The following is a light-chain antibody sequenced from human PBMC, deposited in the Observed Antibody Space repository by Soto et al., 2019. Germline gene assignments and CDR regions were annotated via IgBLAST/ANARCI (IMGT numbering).Light chain of an antibody. V-gene: IGLV2-8*01. CDR3: SSHAGTRNAFV. Sequence: QSALTQPPSASGSPGQSVTISCTGTSSDVGGYKFVSWYQQHPGKAPKLMIHDVNKRPSGVPDRFSGSKSGNTASLTVSGLQAEDEADYYCSSHAGTRNAFVFGTGTKLTVL. CDR2: DVN. J-gene: IGLJ1*01. CDR1: SSDVGGYKF.